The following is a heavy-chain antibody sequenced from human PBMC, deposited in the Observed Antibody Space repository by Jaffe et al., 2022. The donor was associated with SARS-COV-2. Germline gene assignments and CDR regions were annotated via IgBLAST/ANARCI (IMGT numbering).Heavy chain of an antibody. V-gene: IGHV4-39*02. D-gene: IGHD2-2*02. Sequence: QLQLQESGPGLVKPSETLSLTCTVSGGSISSSDYNWGWIRQPPGKGLEWIGSIFYSGYTYYNPSLKSRVTMSADTSKNQFSLKLSSVTAADTAFYYCAREPSIRGYHHMDAWGKGATVTVSS. CDR3: AREPSIRGYHHMDA. CDR2: IFYSGYT. CDR1: GGSISSSDYN. J-gene: IGHJ6*03.